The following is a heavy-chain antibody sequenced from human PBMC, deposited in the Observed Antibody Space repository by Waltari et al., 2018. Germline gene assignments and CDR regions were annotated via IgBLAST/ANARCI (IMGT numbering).Heavy chain of an antibody. CDR1: GKQGRRRG. Sequence: QGGQEGEEGKKEGEEGKGPRKKAGKQGRRRGKRRVCQGEGKGLEWMGWISAVNGHTTYAQNLQDRVTMTAATSTTTAYMVLRSLTSDDTAVYYCARAGAPVTRFFDYWGQGTLVTVSS. CDR2: ISAVNGHT. D-gene: IGHD3-3*01. V-gene: IGHV1-18*01. CDR3: ARAGAPVTRFFDY. J-gene: IGHJ4*02.